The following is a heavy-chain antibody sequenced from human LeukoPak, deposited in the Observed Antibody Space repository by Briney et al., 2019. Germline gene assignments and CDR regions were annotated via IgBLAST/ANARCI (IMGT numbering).Heavy chain of an antibody. V-gene: IGHV3-21*01. CDR3: ARDPYPTAVTDY. Sequence: GGSLRLSCAASGFTFSTFAMIWVRQPPGKGLEWVSSIFPSGGEIHYADSVRGRFTISRDNAENSLYLQMNSLRAEDTAVYYCARDPYPTAVTDYSGHGTLVTVSS. CDR1: GFTFSTFA. CDR2: IFPSGGEI. D-gene: IGHD2-21*01. J-gene: IGHJ4*01.